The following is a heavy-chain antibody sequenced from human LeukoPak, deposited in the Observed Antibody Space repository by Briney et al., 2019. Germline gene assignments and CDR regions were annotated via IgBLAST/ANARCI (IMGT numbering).Heavy chain of an antibody. V-gene: IGHV3-64D*09. D-gene: IGHD2-15*01. CDR3: VRGYSFGPYGMDV. CDR2: ISDSGGST. Sequence: QPGGSLRLSCSASGFPFGSYAMHWVRPAPGKGLEYVSAISDSGGSTYYADSVKGRFTISRDNSKNTLYLQMSSLRAEDTAVYFCVRGYSFGPYGMDVWGQGTTVTVSS. CDR1: GFPFGSYA. J-gene: IGHJ6*02.